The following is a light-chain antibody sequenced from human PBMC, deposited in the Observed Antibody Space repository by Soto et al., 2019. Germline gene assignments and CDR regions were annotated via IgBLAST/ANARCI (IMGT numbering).Light chain of an antibody. CDR2: DAS. CDR1: QSVSSY. CDR3: QQRSNWPSLVT. Sequence: EIVLTQSPATLSLSPGERATLSCRASQSVSSYLAWYQQKPVQAPRLLIYDASNRATGIPARFSGSGSGTDFALTISSLEPEDFSVYYCQQRSNWPSLVTFGPGTKVDIK. J-gene: IGKJ3*01. V-gene: IGKV3-11*01.